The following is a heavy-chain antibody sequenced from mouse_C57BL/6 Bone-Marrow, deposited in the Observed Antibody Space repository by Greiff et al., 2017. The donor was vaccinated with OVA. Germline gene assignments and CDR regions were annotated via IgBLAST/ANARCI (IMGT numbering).Heavy chain of an antibody. Sequence: EVKLVASGGDLVKPGGSLKLSCAASGFTFSSYGMSWVRQTPDKRLEWVATISSGGSYTYYPDSVKGRFTISRDNAKNTLYLQMSSLKSEDTAMYYCARRDYGYAMDYWGQGTSVTVSS. CDR1: GFTFSSYG. CDR3: ARRDYGYAMDY. J-gene: IGHJ4*01. D-gene: IGHD2-4*01. CDR2: ISSGGSYT. V-gene: IGHV5-6*02.